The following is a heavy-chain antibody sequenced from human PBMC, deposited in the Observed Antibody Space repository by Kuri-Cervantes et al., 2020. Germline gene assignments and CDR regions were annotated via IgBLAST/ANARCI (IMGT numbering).Heavy chain of an antibody. J-gene: IGHJ4*02. CDR1: GYTFTGYY. V-gene: IGHV1-2*02. CDR2: INPNSGGT. CDR3: ARGPRRATWDRGSYTALDY. Sequence: ASVKVSCKASGYTFTGYYIHWVRQAPGQGLEWMGWINPNSGGTSYTQNFQGRVTMTRDTSISTAYMELSRLRSDDTAVYYCARGPRRATWDRGSYTALDYWGQGTLVTVSS. D-gene: IGHD1-26*01.